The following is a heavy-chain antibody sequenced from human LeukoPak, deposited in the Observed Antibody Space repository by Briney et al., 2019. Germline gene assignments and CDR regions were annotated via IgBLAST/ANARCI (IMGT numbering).Heavy chain of an antibody. CDR2: INPSGGSP. CDR3: ARNCDGGWFDP. D-gene: IGHD2-21*01. J-gene: IGHJ5*02. V-gene: IGHV1-46*01. Sequence: ASVKVSCKASGYTFTNYYIHWVRQAPGQGLEWMGIINPSGGSPTYAQNFQGRVTMTRDTSTSTVYMELSSLRSEDTAVYYCARNCDGGWFDPWGQGTLVTVSS. CDR1: GYTFTNYY.